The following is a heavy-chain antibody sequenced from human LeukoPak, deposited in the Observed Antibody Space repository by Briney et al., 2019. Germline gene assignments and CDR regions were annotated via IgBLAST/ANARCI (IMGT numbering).Heavy chain of an antibody. CDR3: ARDLGYCSGGSCYSYWFDP. V-gene: IGHV1-3*01. J-gene: IGHJ5*02. D-gene: IGHD2-15*01. CDR1: GYTLTSYA. CDR2: INAGNGNT. Sequence: ASVKVSCKASGYTLTSYAMHWVRQAPGQRLEWMGWINAGNGNTKYSQKFQGRVTITRDTSASTAYMELSSLRSEDTAVYYCARDLGYCSGGSCYSYWFDPWGQGTLVTVSS.